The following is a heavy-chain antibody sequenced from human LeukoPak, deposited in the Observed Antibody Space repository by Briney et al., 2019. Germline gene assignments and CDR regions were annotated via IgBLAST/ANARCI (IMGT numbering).Heavy chain of an antibody. D-gene: IGHD6-25*01. CDR2: VHLDGRT. J-gene: IGHJ4*02. V-gene: IGHV4-4*02. CDR1: GGSVSSTNW. CDR3: AREGGFYRPLDY. Sequence: SETLSLTCGVSGGSVSSTNWWTWIRQPPGKGLEWIGEVHLDGRTNFNPSLKSRLNMSVDLSENHVSLKLTSVTAADTAVYYCAREGGFYRPLDYSGQGTLVTVSS.